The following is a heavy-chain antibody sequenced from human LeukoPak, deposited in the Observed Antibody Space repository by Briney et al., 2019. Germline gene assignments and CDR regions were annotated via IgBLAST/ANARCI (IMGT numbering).Heavy chain of an antibody. J-gene: IGHJ4*02. V-gene: IGHV4-59*08. Sequence: PSETLSLTCTVSGGSISSYYWSWIRQPPGKGLEWIGYIYYSGSTNYNPSLKSRVTISVDTSKNQFSLKLSSVTAADTAVYYCARHRNHGYSYGYYFDYWGQGTLVTVSS. CDR1: GGSISSYY. D-gene: IGHD5-18*01. CDR3: ARHRNHGYSYGYYFDY. CDR2: IYYSGST.